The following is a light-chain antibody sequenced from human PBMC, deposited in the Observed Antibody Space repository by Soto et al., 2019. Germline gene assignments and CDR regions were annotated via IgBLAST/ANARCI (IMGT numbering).Light chain of an antibody. CDR3: QHYGSSVLT. Sequence: EIVLTQSPGTLSLSPGERATLSCRASQSVSSSYLAWHQQKPGQAPRLLIYATSSRATGIPDRFSGSGSGTDFTLTISRLEPEDFAMYYCQHYGSSVLTFGPGTKVDIK. CDR2: ATS. J-gene: IGKJ3*01. CDR1: QSVSSSY. V-gene: IGKV3-20*01.